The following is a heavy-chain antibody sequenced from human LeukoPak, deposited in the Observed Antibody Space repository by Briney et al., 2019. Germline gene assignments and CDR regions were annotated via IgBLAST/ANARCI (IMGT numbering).Heavy chain of an antibody. V-gene: IGHV1-2*04. CDR3: ARDRSDILTGYHFDY. J-gene: IGHJ4*02. CDR1: GYTFTGYY. Sequence: GASVKVFCKASGYTFTGYYMHWVRQAPGQGLEWMGWINPNSGGTNYAQEFQGWVTMTRDTSISTAYMELSRLRSDDTAVYYCARDRSDILTGYHFDYWGQGTLVTVSS. CDR2: INPNSGGT. D-gene: IGHD3-9*01.